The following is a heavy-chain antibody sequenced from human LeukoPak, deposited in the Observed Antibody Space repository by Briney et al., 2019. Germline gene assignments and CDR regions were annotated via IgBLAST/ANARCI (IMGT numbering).Heavy chain of an antibody. V-gene: IGHV3-64D*09. J-gene: IGHJ4*02. Sequence: GGSLRLSCSASMYPHRRYAIYCLRQAPGKGLEYVSAISKDGGTQYPADSVKGRITISRDNSKNTLYLQRSSLTPEDKAVYYCVKYQGFRGLGSYGEYWGEGALVTVSS. CDR1: MYPHRRYA. CDR2: ISKDGGTQ. CDR3: VKYQGFRGLGSYGEY. D-gene: IGHD3-10*01.